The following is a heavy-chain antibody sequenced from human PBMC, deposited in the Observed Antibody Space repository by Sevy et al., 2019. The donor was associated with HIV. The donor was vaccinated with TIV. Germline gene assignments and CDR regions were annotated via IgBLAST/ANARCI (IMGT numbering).Heavy chain of an antibody. V-gene: IGHV3-7*01. Sequence: GGSLRLSCAASGFAFSSYWMTWVRQAPGKRLEWVANIKQDGSGKYYVDSVKGRFTISRDNAKTSLYLQMNSLRAEDTAVYYCARDPQRYFDYWGQGTLVTVSS. CDR1: GFAFSSYW. J-gene: IGHJ4*02. CDR3: ARDPQRYFDY. CDR2: IKQDGSGK.